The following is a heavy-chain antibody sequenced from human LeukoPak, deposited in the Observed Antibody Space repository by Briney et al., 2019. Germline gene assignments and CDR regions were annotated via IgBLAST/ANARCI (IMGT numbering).Heavy chain of an antibody. Sequence: SETLSLPCAVSVYSISSCYYWGWLRPPPGKGLEWSGITYHNGSTYYNPSLKTRLTIPIDTSKNQFSLKLSSVTAADTAVYSRARVPDHDIFTGYSANWFVPCGQGTLVTVSS. V-gene: IGHV4-38-2*01. D-gene: IGHD3-9*01. CDR3: ARVPDHDIFTGYSANWFVP. CDR1: VYSISSCYY. J-gene: IGHJ5*02. CDR2: TYHNGST.